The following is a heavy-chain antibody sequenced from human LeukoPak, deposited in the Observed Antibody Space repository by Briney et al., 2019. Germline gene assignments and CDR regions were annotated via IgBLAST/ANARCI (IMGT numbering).Heavy chain of an antibody. CDR2: ISYDGSNK. Sequence: GGSLRLSCAASGFTFSSYAMHWVRQAPGKGLEWVAVISYDGSNKYYADSVKGRFTVSRDNSKNTLYLQMNSLRAEDTAVYYCARVSQKYYYGSDGMDVWGQGTTVTVSS. CDR3: ARVSQKYYYGSDGMDV. V-gene: IGHV3-30-3*01. CDR1: GFTFSSYA. J-gene: IGHJ6*02. D-gene: IGHD3-10*01.